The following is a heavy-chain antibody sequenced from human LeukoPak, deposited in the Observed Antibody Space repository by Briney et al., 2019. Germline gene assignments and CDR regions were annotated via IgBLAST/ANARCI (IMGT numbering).Heavy chain of an antibody. Sequence: ASVKVSCKASGYTFTGYYMHWVRQAPGQGLEWMGWINPNSGGTNYAQKFQGRVTMTRDTSISTAYMELSRLRSDDTAVYYCAREAIITMVRGVIRDAFDIWGQGTMVTVSS. J-gene: IGHJ3*02. V-gene: IGHV1-2*02. CDR3: AREAIITMVRGVIRDAFDI. D-gene: IGHD3-10*01. CDR2: INPNSGGT. CDR1: GYTFTGYY.